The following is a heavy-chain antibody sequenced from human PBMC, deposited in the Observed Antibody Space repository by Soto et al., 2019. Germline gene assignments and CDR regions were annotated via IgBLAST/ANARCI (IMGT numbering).Heavy chain of an antibody. Sequence: GGSLRLACAASGFTFSSYGMHWVRQAPGKGLEWVAVISYDGSNKYYADSVKGRFTISRDNSKNTLYLQMNSLRAEDTAVYYCARDRSSSFWGFLQQLDAIDIWGQGTMVTVSS. CDR1: GFTFSSYG. J-gene: IGHJ3*02. CDR3: ARDRSSSFWGFLQQLDAIDI. D-gene: IGHD3-16*01. V-gene: IGHV3-30*19. CDR2: ISYDGSNK.